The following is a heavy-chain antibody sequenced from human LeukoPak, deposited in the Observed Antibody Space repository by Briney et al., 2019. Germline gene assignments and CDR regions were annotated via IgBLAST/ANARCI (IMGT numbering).Heavy chain of an antibody. CDR3: AKGRKDFDTNLGPFDS. CDR1: GGAINSRNYY. V-gene: IGHV4-61*05. Sequence: SETLSLTCTVVGGAINSRNYYWGWIRQSPGKGLEWLGYVHDSAGTIYNPSLKSRVTISVGTSKTQFSLKVTSVTTADTAVYYCAKGRKDFDTNLGPFDSWGQGILVTVSS. D-gene: IGHD3-9*01. CDR2: VHDSAGT. J-gene: IGHJ4*02.